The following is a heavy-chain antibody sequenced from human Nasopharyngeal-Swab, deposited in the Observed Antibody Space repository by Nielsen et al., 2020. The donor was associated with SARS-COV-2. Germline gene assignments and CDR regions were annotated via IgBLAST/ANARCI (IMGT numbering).Heavy chain of an antibody. CDR3: ARPLSRDSTWTTEANWFDP. CDR2: INDYEDRL. CDR1: GFTFSLYA. D-gene: IGHD6-13*01. J-gene: IGHJ5*02. Sequence: GGSLRLSCSASGFTFSLYAMHWVRQAPGKGLEYVSTINDYEDRLYYADSVKGRFTISRDNSKNTLYLQMNSLRAEDTALYHCARPLSRDSTWTTEANWFDPWGQGTLVTVSS. V-gene: IGHV3-64*04.